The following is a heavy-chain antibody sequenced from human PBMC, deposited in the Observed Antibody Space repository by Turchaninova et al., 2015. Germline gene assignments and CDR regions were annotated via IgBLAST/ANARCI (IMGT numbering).Heavy chain of an antibody. CDR3: ATDRAILDAFDI. CDR2: FDPEEVAT. V-gene: IGHV1-24*01. J-gene: IGHJ3*02. CDR1: GYTLTELS. Sequence: QVQLVQSGAEVKKPGASVKVSCKVSGYTLTELSMHWVRPAAGTGLEWVGGFDPEEVATIYEQEFQGRKKKKQKKKTTKATAYMGLSSLRAEETAVYYWATDRAILDAFDIWGQGTMVTVSS. D-gene: IGHD3-9*01.